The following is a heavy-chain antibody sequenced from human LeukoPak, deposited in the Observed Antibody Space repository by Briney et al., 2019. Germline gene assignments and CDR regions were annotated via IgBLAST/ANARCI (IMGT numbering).Heavy chain of an antibody. V-gene: IGHV4-59*12. D-gene: IGHD3-10*01. CDR3: ARSGSGSYPNY. CDR2: IYYSGST. J-gene: IGHJ4*02. Sequence: SETLSLTCTVSGGSISSYYWSWIRQPPGKGLEWIGYIYYSGSTNYNPSLKSRVTISVDTSKNQFSLKLSSVTAADTAVYYCARSGSGSYPNYWGQGTLITVSS. CDR1: GGSISSYY.